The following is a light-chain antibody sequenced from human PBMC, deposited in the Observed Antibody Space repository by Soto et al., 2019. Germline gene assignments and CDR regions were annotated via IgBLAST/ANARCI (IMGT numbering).Light chain of an antibody. Sequence: QSVLTQPASVSGSPGQSITLSCTGTSSDVGGFDSVSWYQQHPGSAPKLMIYEVTNLPSGVSHRFSGSKSGNTASLTISGLQTEDEADYYCSSYTSSNTLVFGTGTKVTVL. CDR3: SSYTSSNTLV. J-gene: IGLJ1*01. CDR2: EVT. CDR1: SSDVGGFDS. V-gene: IGLV2-14*01.